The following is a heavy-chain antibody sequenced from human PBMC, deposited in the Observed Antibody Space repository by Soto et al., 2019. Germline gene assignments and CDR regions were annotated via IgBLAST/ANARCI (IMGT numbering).Heavy chain of an antibody. CDR2: ISSSGSTI. CDR1: GFTFSDYY. J-gene: IGHJ4*02. CDR3: ARDYDYIWGSYRYTHDLLDY. D-gene: IGHD3-16*02. V-gene: IGHV3-11*01. Sequence: QVQLVESGGGLVKPGGSLRLSCAASGFTFSDYYMSWIRQAPGKGLEWVSYISSSGSTIYYADSVKGRFTTSRDNAKNSLYLQMNSLRAEDTAVYYCARDYDYIWGSYRYTHDLLDYWGQGTLVTVSS.